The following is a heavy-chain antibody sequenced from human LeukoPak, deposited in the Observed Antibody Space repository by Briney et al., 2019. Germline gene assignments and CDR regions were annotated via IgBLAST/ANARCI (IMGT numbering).Heavy chain of an antibody. CDR3: ANRYYDSSVGV. CDR1: GFTFSSYA. Sequence: GGSLRPSCAASGFTFSSYAMKWVRQAPGKGLEWVSAISGSGSSTYYADSVKGRFTISRDNSKNTLYLQMNSLRAEDTAVYYCANRYYDSSVGVWGQGTMVTVSS. CDR2: ISGSGSST. D-gene: IGHD3-22*01. V-gene: IGHV3-23*01. J-gene: IGHJ3*01.